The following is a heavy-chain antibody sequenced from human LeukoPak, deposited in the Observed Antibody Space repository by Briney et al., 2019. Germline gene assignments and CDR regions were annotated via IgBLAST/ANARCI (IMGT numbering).Heavy chain of an antibody. J-gene: IGHJ4*02. CDR2: IYHSGST. V-gene: IGHV4-38-2*01. D-gene: IGHD2-2*01. Sequence: SETLSLTCAVSGYSISSGYYWGWIRQPPGKGLEWIGSIYHSGSTYYNPSLKSRVTISVDTSKNQFSLKLSSVTAADTAVYYCARHMIVVVPAAILNLDYWGQGTLVTVSS. CDR1: GYSISSGYY. CDR3: ARHMIVVVPAAILNLDY.